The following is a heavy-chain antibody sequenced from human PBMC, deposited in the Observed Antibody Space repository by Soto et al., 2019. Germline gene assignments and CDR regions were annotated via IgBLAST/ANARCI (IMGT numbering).Heavy chain of an antibody. CDR2: ISHDGSND. Sequence: GGSLRLSCAASGFSFSSYGMHWVRQAPAKGLEWVAFISHDGSNDYYADSVKGRYTISRDNSKNTVYLQMNSLRVEDTAVYYWATDANEYLWEYYFDFWGQGTLVTVSS. CDR3: ATDANEYLWEYYFDF. CDR1: GFSFSSYG. D-gene: IGHD3-16*01. V-gene: IGHV3-30*03. J-gene: IGHJ4*02.